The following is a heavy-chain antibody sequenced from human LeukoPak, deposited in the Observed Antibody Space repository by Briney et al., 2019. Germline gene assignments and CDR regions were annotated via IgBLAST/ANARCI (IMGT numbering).Heavy chain of an antibody. CDR1: GGSISSYY. CDR2: INYSGST. J-gene: IGHJ5*02. D-gene: IGHD3-10*01. Sequence: KPSETLSLTCTVSGGSISSYYWSWIRQPPGKGLEWIGEINYSGSTNYNPSLKSRVTISVDTSKNQFSLKLSSVTAADTAVYYCARGAGGNWFDPWGQGTLVTVSS. CDR3: ARGAGGNWFDP. V-gene: IGHV4-59*01.